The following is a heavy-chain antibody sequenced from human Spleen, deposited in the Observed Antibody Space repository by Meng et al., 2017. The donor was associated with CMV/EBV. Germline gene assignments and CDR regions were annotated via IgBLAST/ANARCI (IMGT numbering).Heavy chain of an antibody. J-gene: IGHJ5*02. CDR1: YTVTTYY. Sequence: YTVTTYYIHWVRQAPGQGLEWMGWINPNSGGTNYAQNFQGRVTMTGDTSISTAYMALTRLRSDDTAIYYCARGPYYDILTGQGWFDSWGQGTLGT. CDR3: ARGPYYDILTGQGWFDS. D-gene: IGHD3-9*01. CDR2: INPNSGGT. V-gene: IGHV1-2*02.